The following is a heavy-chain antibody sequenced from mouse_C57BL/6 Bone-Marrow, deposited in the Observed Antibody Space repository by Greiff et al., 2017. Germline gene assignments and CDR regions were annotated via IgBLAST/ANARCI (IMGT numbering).Heavy chain of an antibody. CDR2: INYDGSST. J-gene: IGHJ2*01. Sequence: EVNLVESEGGLVQPGSSMKLSCTASGFTFSDYYMAWVRQVPEKGLEWVATINYDGSSTYYLDSLKSRFIISRDNAKNILYLQMSSLKSEDTATYNCAREWGYWGQGTTLTVSS. V-gene: IGHV5-16*01. CDR3: AREWGY. CDR1: GFTFSDYY.